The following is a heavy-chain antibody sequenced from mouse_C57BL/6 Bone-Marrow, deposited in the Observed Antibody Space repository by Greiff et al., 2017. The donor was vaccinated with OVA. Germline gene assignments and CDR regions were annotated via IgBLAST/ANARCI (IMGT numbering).Heavy chain of an antibody. J-gene: IGHJ3*01. Sequence: EVMLVESGGGLVQPGGSLKLSCAASGFTFSDYYMYWVRQTPEKRLEWVAYISNGGGSTYYPDTVKGRFTISRDNAKNTLYLQMSRLKSADTAMYYCARPTAQATPAWFAYWGQGTLVTVSA. CDR2: ISNGGGST. CDR1: GFTFSDYY. D-gene: IGHD3-2*02. V-gene: IGHV5-12*01. CDR3: ARPTAQATPAWFAY.